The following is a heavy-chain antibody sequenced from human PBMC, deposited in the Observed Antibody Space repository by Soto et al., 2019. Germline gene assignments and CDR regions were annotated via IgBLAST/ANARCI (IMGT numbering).Heavy chain of an antibody. D-gene: IGHD3-10*01. J-gene: IGHJ4*02. CDR2: IYYSGST. CDR1: GGSISSYY. CDR3: ATKVNSGSGRQFLDY. V-gene: IGHV4-59*01. Sequence: PSETLFLTCTVSGGSISSYYWSWIRQPPGKGLEWIGYIYYSGSTNYNPSPKSRVTISLDTSKNQFSLKLSSVTAADTAIYYRATKVNSGSGRQFLDYWAQGTLVTVSS.